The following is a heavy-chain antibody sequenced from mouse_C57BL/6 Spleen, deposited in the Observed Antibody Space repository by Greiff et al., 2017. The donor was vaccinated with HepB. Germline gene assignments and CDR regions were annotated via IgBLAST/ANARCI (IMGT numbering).Heavy chain of an antibody. J-gene: IGHJ3*01. Sequence: VQLQQSGAELVKPGASVKLSCTASGFNIKDYYMHWVKQRTEQGLEWIGRIDPEDGATKYAPKFQGKATITADTASNTAYLQLSSLTSEDTAVYYCAREAGTYGFAYWGQGTLVTVSA. CDR1: GFNIKDYY. V-gene: IGHV14-2*01. D-gene: IGHD4-1*01. CDR3: AREAGTYGFAY. CDR2: IDPEDGAT.